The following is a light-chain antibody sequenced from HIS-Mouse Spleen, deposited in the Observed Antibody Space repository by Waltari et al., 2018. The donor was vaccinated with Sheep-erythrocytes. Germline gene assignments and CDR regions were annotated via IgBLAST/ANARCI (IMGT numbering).Light chain of an antibody. Sequence: QSALTQPPSASGSPGPSVTISCTGTSSDVGGDNDVSWYQQHPGNAPKHMSYEVSKRPSGVPDRFSGSKSGNTASLTVSGLQAEDEADYYCSSYAGSNNWVFGGGTKLTVL. V-gene: IGLV2-8*01. CDR2: EVS. J-gene: IGLJ3*02. CDR3: SSYAGSNNWV. CDR1: SSDVGGDND.